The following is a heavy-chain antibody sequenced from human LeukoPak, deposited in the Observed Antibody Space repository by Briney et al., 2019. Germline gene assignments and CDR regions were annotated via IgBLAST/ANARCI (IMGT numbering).Heavy chain of an antibody. Sequence: GASVKVSCKASGYTFTTYYLHWVRQAPGQGLEWMGFINPSGGSTSYAQKFQGRVTMTRDTSTSTAYMELRSLRSDDTAVYYCARGRIAARIKGEHWFDPWGQGTLVTVSS. V-gene: IGHV1-46*01. CDR3: ARGRIAARIKGEHWFDP. CDR1: GYTFTTYY. J-gene: IGHJ5*02. CDR2: INPSGGST. D-gene: IGHD6-6*01.